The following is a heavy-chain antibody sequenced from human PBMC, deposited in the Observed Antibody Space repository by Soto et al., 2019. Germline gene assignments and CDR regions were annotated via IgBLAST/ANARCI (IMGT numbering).Heavy chain of an antibody. V-gene: IGHV4-61*01. Sequence: SETLSLTCSVSGGSVSSGSYYWRWIRQPPGKGLEWIGYIYYSGSTNYNPSLKSRVTISVDTSKNQFSLKLSSVTAADTAVYYCARDYVTGDRFDYWGQGALVTVSS. CDR2: IYYSGST. CDR3: ARDYVTGDRFDY. CDR1: GGSVSSGSYY. J-gene: IGHJ4*02. D-gene: IGHD7-27*01.